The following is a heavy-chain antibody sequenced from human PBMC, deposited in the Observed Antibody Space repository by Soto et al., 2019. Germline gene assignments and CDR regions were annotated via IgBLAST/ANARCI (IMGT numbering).Heavy chain of an antibody. V-gene: IGHV2-70*01. D-gene: IGHD1-1*01. J-gene: IGHJ4*02. Sequence: SAPPLANHTETLTLTCSFSGFSLSTSRLSVTWIRRPPRKALEWLALIDWNNLEFYKASLKTRLTLSKGTSRNQVVLTVTNVDPVDTGTYYCARMMRGATFHWNHIDYWGQGALVTVSS. CDR1: GFSLSTSRLS. CDR2: IDWNNLE. CDR3: ARMMRGATFHWNHIDY.